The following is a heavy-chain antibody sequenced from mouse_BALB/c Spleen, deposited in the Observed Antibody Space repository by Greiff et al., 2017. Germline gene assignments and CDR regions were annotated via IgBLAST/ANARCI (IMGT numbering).Heavy chain of an antibody. CDR3: ARYCYCGGGYGVSIDY. J-gene: IGHJ2*01. Sequence: QVQLKESGPGLVQPSQSLSITCTVSGFSLTSYGVHWVRQSPGKGLEWLGVIWSGGSTDYNAAFISRLSISKDNSRSQVFFKMNSLQANDTAIYYSARYCYCGGGYGVSIDYWGQGTALTVSS. D-gene: IGHD1-1*01. CDR1: GFSLTSYG. V-gene: IGHV2-2*02. CDR2: IWSGGST.